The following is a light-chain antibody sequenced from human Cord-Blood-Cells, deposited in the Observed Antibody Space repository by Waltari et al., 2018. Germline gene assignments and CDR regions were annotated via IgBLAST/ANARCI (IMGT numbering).Light chain of an antibody. CDR1: SSAVGGYKY. Sequence: QSALTQPASVSGSPGQSITISCTGTSSAVGGYKYVPWYQQHPGKAPKLMIYEVSNRPSGVSNRFSGSKSGNTASLTISGLQAEDEADYYCSSYTSSSTHWVFGGGTKLTVL. J-gene: IGLJ3*02. CDR2: EVS. CDR3: SSYTSSSTHWV. V-gene: IGLV2-14*01.